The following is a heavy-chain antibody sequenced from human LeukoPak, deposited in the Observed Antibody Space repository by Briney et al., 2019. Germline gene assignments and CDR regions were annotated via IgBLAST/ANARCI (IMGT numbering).Heavy chain of an antibody. CDR1: VGTFNIYA. V-gene: IGHV1-69*13. CDR2: IITIFGTA. D-gene: IGHD1-26*01. J-gene: IGHJ3*02. Sequence: GAAVTVSYKSSVGTFNIYAISWVRQAHGQGLEWMGGIITIFGTANYAQKFQGRVTNTADEYTSTAYMELSSLRSEDTAVYYCARDPGATGAFDIWCQGTMVTVSS. CDR3: ARDPGATGAFDI.